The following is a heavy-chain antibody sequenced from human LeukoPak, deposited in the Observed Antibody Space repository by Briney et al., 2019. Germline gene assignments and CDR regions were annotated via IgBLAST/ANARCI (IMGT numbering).Heavy chain of an antibody. Sequence: GGSLRLSCAASGFTFSSYEMNWVRQAPGKGLEWVSYISSSGSTIYYADSVKGRFTISRDNAKNSLYLQMNSLRAEDTAVYDCARGTILTGYHYWGQGTLVTVSS. D-gene: IGHD3-9*01. CDR2: ISSSGSTI. V-gene: IGHV3-48*03. J-gene: IGHJ4*02. CDR3: ARGTILTGYHY. CDR1: GFTFSSYE.